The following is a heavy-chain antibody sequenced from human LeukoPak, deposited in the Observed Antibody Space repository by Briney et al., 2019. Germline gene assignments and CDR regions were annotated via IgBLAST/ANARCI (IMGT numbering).Heavy chain of an antibody. CDR3: ARQAFRTGMISADY. J-gene: IGHJ4*02. CDR1: GGTFSNYV. CDR2: IIPVFGTA. V-gene: IGHV1-69*05. D-gene: IGHD1-1*01. Sequence: SVKVSCKASGGTFSNYVITWVRQAPGQGLEWMGGIIPVFGTATYARKFQDRVTITTDEFTSTAYMELSSLRFEDTAVYYCARQAFRTGMISADYWGQGTLVTVSS.